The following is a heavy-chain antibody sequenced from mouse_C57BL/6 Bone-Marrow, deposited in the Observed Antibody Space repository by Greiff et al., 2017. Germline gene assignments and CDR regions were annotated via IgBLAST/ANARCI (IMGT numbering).Heavy chain of an antibody. V-gene: IGHV1-59*01. CDR2: IDPSDSYT. D-gene: IGHD2-2*01. Sequence: QVQLQQPGAELVRPGTSVKLSCKASGYTFTSYWMHWVKQRPGQGLEWIGVIDPSDSYTNYNQKFKGKATLTVDTSSSTAYMQLSSLTSEDSAVYYCAIWLRRRKNYWGQGTTLIVAS. J-gene: IGHJ2*01. CDR1: GYTFTSYW. CDR3: AIWLRRRKNY.